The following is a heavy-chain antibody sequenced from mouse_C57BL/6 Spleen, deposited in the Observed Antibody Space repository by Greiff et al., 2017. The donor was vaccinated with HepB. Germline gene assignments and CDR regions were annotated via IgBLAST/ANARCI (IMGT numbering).Heavy chain of an antibody. V-gene: IGHV1-61*01. Sequence: VQLQQPGAELVRPGSSVKLSCKASGYTFTSYWMDWVKQRPGQGLEWIGNIYPSDSETHYNQKFKDKATLTVDKSSSTAYMQLSSLTSEDSAVYYCARGLSGDYWGQGTTLTVSS. D-gene: IGHD3-1*01. J-gene: IGHJ2*01. CDR1: GYTFTSYW. CDR2: IYPSDSET. CDR3: ARGLSGDY.